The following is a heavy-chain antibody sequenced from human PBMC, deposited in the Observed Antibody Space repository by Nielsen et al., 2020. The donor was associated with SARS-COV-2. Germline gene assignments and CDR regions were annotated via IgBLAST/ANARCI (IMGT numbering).Heavy chain of an antibody. Sequence: GGSLRLSCTASGFTFGDYAMSWFRQAPGKGLEWVGFIRSKAYGGTTEYAASVKGRFTISRDDSKSIAYLQMNSLKTEDTAVYYCTRDGGYSYGYDYYYYGMDVWGQGTTVTVSS. J-gene: IGHJ6*02. D-gene: IGHD5-18*01. V-gene: IGHV3-49*03. CDR3: TRDGGYSYGYDYYYYGMDV. CDR1: GFTFGDYA. CDR2: IRSKAYGGTT.